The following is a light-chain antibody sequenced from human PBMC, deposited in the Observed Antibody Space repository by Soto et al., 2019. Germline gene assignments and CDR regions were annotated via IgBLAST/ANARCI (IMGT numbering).Light chain of an antibody. CDR1: SSNIGAGFD. CDR2: GDN. V-gene: IGLV1-40*01. Sequence: QSVLTQPPSVSGAPGQRVTLSCTGSSSNIGAGFDVHWYQLLPGTAPKLLIYGDNNRPSGVPDRFSGSKSGTSASLAITGLQAEDEADYYCQSYDSSLRAGVFGGGTKLTVL. CDR3: QSYDSSLRAGV. J-gene: IGLJ3*02.